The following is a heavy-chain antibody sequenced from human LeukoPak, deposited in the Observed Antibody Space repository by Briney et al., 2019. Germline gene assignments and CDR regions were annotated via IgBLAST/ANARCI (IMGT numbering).Heavy chain of an antibody. CDR2: IIPILGTA. D-gene: IGHD3-3*01. J-gene: IGHJ4*02. CDR1: GGTFSSYT. V-gene: IGHV1-69*16. CDR3: ARNVWDDFWSGYDY. Sequence: SVKVSCKASGGTFSSYTISWVRQAPGQGLEWMGRIIPILGTANYAQKFQGRVTITTDESTSTAYMELSSLRSEDTAVYYCARNVWDDFWSGYDYWGQGTLVTVSS.